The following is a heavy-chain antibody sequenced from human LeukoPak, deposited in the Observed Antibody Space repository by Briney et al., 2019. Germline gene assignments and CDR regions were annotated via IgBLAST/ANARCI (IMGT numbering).Heavy chain of an antibody. CDR3: AKANWVSNAYVVW. Sequence: PGGSLRLSCAASGFSFSNYAMSWVRQAHASVPEWVSSIRGDCETFFGGCVNGPFTLSRVYSRISVYLQLNNVRVEVSAICFCAKANWVSNAYVVWWGQGTQVTVSS. CDR1: GFSFSNYA. J-gene: IGHJ4*02. CDR2: IRGDCET. D-gene: IGHD2-15*01. V-gene: IGHV3-23*01.